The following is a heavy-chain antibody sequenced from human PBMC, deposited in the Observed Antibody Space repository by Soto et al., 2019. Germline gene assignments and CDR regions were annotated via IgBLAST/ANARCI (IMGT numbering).Heavy chain of an antibody. CDR3: ARAGGGSGSYSVGFDY. CDR1: GYTFTSYY. CDR2: INPSGGST. D-gene: IGHD3-10*01. V-gene: IGHV1-46*03. J-gene: IGHJ4*02. Sequence: QVQLVQSGAEVKKPGASVKVSCKASGYTFTSYYMHWVRQAPGQGLEWMGIINPSGGSTSYAQKFKGRVTMTRDTSTSTVYMELSSLRSEDTAVYYCARAGGGSGSYSVGFDYWGQGTLVTVSS.